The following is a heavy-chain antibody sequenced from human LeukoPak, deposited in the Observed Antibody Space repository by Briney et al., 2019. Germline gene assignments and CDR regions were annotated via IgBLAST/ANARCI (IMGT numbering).Heavy chain of an antibody. CDR1: GGSISSGGHY. Sequence: SETLSLTCTVSGGSISSGGHYWSWIRQPAGKGLEYLGRISSTGSTNYNPSLRSRVTISADTSKNHFSLKLTSVAAADTAVYYCARDQTYSGSGIYTYFDYWGQGILVTVSS. CDR3: ARDQTYSGSGIYTYFDY. J-gene: IGHJ4*02. CDR2: ISSTGST. D-gene: IGHD3-10*01. V-gene: IGHV4-61*02.